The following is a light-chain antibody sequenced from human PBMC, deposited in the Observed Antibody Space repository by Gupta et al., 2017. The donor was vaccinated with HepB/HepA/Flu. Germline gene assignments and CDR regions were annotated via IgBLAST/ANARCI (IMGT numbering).Light chain of an antibody. CDR3: QQYGSSLWT. J-gene: IGKJ1*01. CDR1: QSVSSSY. Sequence: EIVLTQSPGTLSLSPGERATLSCRASQSVSSSYLAWYQHKPGQAPRLLIYGASSRATGIPDRFSGSGSGTDFTLTISRLEPEDFAVYYCQQYGSSLWTFGQGTKLQIK. V-gene: IGKV3-20*01. CDR2: GAS.